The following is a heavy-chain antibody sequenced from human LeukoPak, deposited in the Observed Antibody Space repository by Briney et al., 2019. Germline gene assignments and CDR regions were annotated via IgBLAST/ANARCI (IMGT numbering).Heavy chain of an antibody. J-gene: IGHJ4*02. CDR2: ISSSSPYI. CDR3: ASGRLVGAPDY. V-gene: IGHV3-21*01. CDR1: GFTFSSYS. Sequence: GGSLRLSCAASGFTFSSYSLNWVRQAPGKGLEWVSSISSSSPYIFYAYSVKGRFSTSRDNAKNTLYLQMKSLRAEGTAVYYCASGRLVGAPDYWGQGTLVTVSS. D-gene: IGHD1-26*01.